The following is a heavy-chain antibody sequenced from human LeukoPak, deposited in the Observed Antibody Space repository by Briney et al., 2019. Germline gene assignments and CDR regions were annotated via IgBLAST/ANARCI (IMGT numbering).Heavy chain of an antibody. CDR1: GGSISSYY. J-gene: IGHJ4*02. V-gene: IGHV4-59*01. CDR2: IYYSGST. D-gene: IGHD2-15*01. CDR3: ARGASIPTTPKFDY. Sequence: SETLALTCTVSGGSISSYYWSWIRQPPGKGLEWIGYIYYSGSTNYNPSLKSRVTISVDTSKNQFSLKLSSVTAADTAVYYCARGASIPTTPKFDYWGQGTLVTVSS.